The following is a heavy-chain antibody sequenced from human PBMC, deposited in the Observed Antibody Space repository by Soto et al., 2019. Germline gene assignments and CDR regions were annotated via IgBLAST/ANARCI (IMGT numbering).Heavy chain of an antibody. CDR2: VYYRGST. D-gene: IGHD7-27*01. CDR3: TRGPSGDKVDY. Sequence: PSETLSLTCTVSGGSISGYYWTWIRQPPGKGLEWIGYVYYRGSTNYNPSLKSRVTISVDTSKNQFSLQLSSVSAADTAVYYCTRGPSGDKVDYWGQGTLVTVSS. CDR1: GGSISGYY. V-gene: IGHV4-59*08. J-gene: IGHJ4*02.